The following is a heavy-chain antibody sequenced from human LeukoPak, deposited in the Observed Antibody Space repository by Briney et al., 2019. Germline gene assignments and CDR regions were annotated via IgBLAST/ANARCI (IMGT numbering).Heavy chain of an antibody. J-gene: IGHJ4*02. D-gene: IGHD2-21*02. CDR3: ARGSWTALRCGGDCYPDH. V-gene: IGHV1-2*06. CDR2: INPNSGGT. Sequence: ASVKVSCKASGYTFTGYYMHWVRQAPGQGLEWMGRINPNSGGTNYAQKFQGRVTMTRDTSISTAYMELSRLRSDDTAVYYCARGSWTALRCGGDCYPDHWGQGTLVTVSS. CDR1: GYTFTGYY.